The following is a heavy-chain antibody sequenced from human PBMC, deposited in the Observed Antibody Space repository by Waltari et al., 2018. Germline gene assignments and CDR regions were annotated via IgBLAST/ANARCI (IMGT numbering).Heavy chain of an antibody. D-gene: IGHD3-10*01. CDR2: IYYSGST. Sequence: QVQLQESGPGLVKPSETLSLTCTVSGVPISSYYWSWIRQPPGKGLEWIGYIYYSGSTNYNPSLKSRVTISVDTSMTQFSLTLSSVTAADTAVYYCARFNRFGELRGFDYWGQGTLVTVSS. CDR1: GVPISSYY. J-gene: IGHJ4*02. V-gene: IGHV4-59*01. CDR3: ARFNRFGELRGFDY.